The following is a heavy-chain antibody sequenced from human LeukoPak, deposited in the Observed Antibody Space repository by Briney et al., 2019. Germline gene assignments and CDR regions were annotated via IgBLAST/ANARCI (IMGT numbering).Heavy chain of an antibody. CDR2: ISVTVANT. CDR1: GFTFSNAW. CDR3: AKVVVALSMDMSWDY. Sequence: GGSLRLSCAASGFTFSNAWMSWVRLAPGKGLEWVSAISVTVANTYYADSVKGRFTISRDNSRNTLYLQMHNLRAEDTAVYYCAKVVVALSMDMSWDYWGQGSLVTVSS. V-gene: IGHV3-23*01. D-gene: IGHD2-15*01. J-gene: IGHJ4*02.